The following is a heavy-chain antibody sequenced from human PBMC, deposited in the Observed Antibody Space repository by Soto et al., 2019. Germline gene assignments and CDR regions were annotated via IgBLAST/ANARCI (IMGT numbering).Heavy chain of an antibody. CDR1: GFTFSNAW. Sequence: GSLRLSCAASGFTFSNAWMSWVRQAPGKGLEWVGRIKSKTDGGTTDYAAPVKGRFTISRDDSKNTLYLQMNSLKTEDTAVYYCTTGDYYYYGMDVWGQGTTVTVSS. V-gene: IGHV3-15*01. CDR3: TTGDYYYYGMDV. J-gene: IGHJ6*02. CDR2: IKSKTDGGTT.